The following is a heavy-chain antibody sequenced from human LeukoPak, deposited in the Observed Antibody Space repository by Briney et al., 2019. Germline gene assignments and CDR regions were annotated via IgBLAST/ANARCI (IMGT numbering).Heavy chain of an antibody. V-gene: IGHV3-7*01. CDR3: ARDLLKEFCSGTSCYASPDY. D-gene: IGHD2-2*01. J-gene: IGHJ4*02. Sequence: GGSLRLSCAASGFTFSSYWMSWVRQAPGKGLEWVANINQDGSKKYYVDSVKGRFTISRDNAKNSLCLQMNNLRAEDTAVYYCARDLLKEFCSGTSCYASPDYWGQGTLVTVSS. CDR1: GFTFSSYW. CDR2: INQDGSKK.